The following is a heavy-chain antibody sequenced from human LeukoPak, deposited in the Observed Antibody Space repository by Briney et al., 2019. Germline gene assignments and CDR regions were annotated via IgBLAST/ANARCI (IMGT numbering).Heavy chain of an antibody. CDR3: ARRQGSVPVGGEFDY. Sequence: GESLKISCKGSGYSFTSYWIGWVRQMPGKGLEWMGIIYPGDSDTRYSPSFQGQVTISADKSISTAYLQWSSLKASDTAMYYCARRQGSVPVGGEFDYWGQGTLVTVSS. CDR2: IYPGDSDT. J-gene: IGHJ4*02. V-gene: IGHV5-51*01. CDR1: GYSFTSYW. D-gene: IGHD2-15*01.